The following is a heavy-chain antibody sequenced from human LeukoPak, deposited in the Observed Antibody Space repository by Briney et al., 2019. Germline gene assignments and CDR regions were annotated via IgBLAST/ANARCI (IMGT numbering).Heavy chain of an antibody. Sequence: GGSLRLSCVASGFTLSTFWMSWVRQAPGKGPEWVANIKKDVSEKYYVESAKGRFTICRDNAKNSLYLQMNSLRVEDTAVYYCASKGSSRPNDAFDIWGQGTMVTVS. CDR2: IKKDVSEK. V-gene: IGHV3-7*02. CDR1: GFTLSTFW. CDR3: ASKGSSRPNDAFDI. J-gene: IGHJ3*02. D-gene: IGHD6-19*01.